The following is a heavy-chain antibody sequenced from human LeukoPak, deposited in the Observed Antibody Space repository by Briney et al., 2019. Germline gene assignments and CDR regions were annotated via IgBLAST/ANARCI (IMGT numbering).Heavy chain of an antibody. V-gene: IGHV1-46*01. J-gene: IGHJ4*02. CDR3: ARELAVADHDY. CDR1: GYTFTSYY. D-gene: IGHD6-19*01. CDR2: INPSGGST. Sequence: ASVKVSCKASGYTFTSYYMHWVRQAPGQGLEWMGIINPSGGSTSYAQKFQGRVTMTRDTSISTAYMELSRLRSDDTAVYYCARELAVADHDYWGQGTLVTVSS.